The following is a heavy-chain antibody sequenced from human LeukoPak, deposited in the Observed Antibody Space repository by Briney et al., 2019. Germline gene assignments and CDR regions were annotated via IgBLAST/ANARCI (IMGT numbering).Heavy chain of an antibody. D-gene: IGHD3-10*01. J-gene: IGHJ4*02. Sequence: GGSLRLPCAASGFTFSSYSMNRVRQAPGKGLEWVSSISSSSSYIYYADSVKGRFTISRDNAKNSLYLQMNSLRAEDTAVYYCARASWLGELLPDYWGQGTLVTVSA. V-gene: IGHV3-21*01. CDR3: ARASWLGELLPDY. CDR1: GFTFSSYS. CDR2: ISSSSSYI.